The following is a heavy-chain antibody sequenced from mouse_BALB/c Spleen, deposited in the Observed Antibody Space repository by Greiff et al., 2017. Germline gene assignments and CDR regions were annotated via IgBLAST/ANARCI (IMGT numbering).Heavy chain of an antibody. V-gene: IGHV5-6-5*01. CDR3: ARGSYGTPY. D-gene: IGHD1-1*01. J-gene: IGHJ3*01. Sequence: EVQGVESGGGLVKPGGSLKLSCAASGFTFSSYAMSWVRQTPEKRLEWVASISSGGSTYYPDSVKGRFTISRDNARNILYLQMSSLRSEDTAMYYCARGSYGTPYWGQGTLVTVSA. CDR2: ISSGGST. CDR1: GFTFSSYA.